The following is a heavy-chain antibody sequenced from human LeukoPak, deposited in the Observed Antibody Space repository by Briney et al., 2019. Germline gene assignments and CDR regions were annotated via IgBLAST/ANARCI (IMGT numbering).Heavy chain of an antibody. CDR1: GYSFTNYD. J-gene: IGHJ4*02. CDR3: ARHSSNSGYDYFDY. CDR2: MNPNSGNT. Sequence: ASVKVSRKASGYSFTNYDVNWVRQATGQGLEWMGWMNPNSGNTAYAQKFQGRVTMTRNTSISTAYMQLSSLRSEDTAVYYCARHSSNSGYDYFDYWGQGILVTVSS. V-gene: IGHV1-8*01. D-gene: IGHD5-12*01.